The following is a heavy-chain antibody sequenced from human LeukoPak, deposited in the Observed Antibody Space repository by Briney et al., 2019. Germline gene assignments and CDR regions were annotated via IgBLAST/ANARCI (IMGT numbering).Heavy chain of an antibody. V-gene: IGHV4-61*02. CDR2: IYTSGST. J-gene: IGHJ4*02. CDR1: GGSISSGSYY. CDR3: AREEVYDFWSGYIDLFDY. D-gene: IGHD3-3*01. Sequence: SQTLSLTCTVSGGSISSGSYYWSWIRQPAGKGLEWIGRIYTSGSTHYNPSLKSRVTISLGTSKNQFSLKLSSVTAADTAVYYCAREEVYDFWSGYIDLFDYWGQGTLVTVSS.